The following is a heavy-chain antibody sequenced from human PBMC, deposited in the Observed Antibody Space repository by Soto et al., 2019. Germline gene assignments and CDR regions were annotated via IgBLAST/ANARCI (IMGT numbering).Heavy chain of an antibody. J-gene: IGHJ4*02. CDR2: ISAHNGNT. CDR3: ARDLAAGMIDY. D-gene: IGHD6-13*01. Sequence: QVQLVQSGAEVKKPGASVKFSFKASGYTFTSYGISWVRQAPGQGREWMGWISAHNGNTKYAQKVQGRVTMTTDTSKSTAYMELRSLRSDDTAVYYCARDLAAGMIDYWGQGTLVTVSS. CDR1: GYTFTSYG. V-gene: IGHV1-18*01.